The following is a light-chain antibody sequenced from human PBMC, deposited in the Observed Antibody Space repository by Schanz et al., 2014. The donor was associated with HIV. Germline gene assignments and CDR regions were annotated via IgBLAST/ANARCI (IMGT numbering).Light chain of an antibody. CDR1: QSVSWF. CDR2: KAS. V-gene: IGKV1-5*03. Sequence: IQMTQSPSSLSASVGDRVTITCRASQSVSWFLNWYQQKPGKAPKVLIYKASSLESGVPSRFSGSGSGTEFTLTINSLQPDDFATYYCQQLNSYPLTFGGGTKVEIK. CDR3: QQLNSYPLT. J-gene: IGKJ4*01.